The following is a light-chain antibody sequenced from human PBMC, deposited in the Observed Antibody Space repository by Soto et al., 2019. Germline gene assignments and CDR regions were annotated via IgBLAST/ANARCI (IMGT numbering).Light chain of an antibody. CDR2: AVT. CDR1: SSDVGGYNY. Sequence: QSVLTQPASVSGSPGQSITISCTGTSSDVGGYNYVSWYQQHPGKAPKLMIYAVTDRPSGVSSRFSGSKSGNTASLTISGLQAEDEADYYCQSYDSSLSGYVFGTGTKVTVL. J-gene: IGLJ1*01. CDR3: QSYDSSLSGYV. V-gene: IGLV2-14*01.